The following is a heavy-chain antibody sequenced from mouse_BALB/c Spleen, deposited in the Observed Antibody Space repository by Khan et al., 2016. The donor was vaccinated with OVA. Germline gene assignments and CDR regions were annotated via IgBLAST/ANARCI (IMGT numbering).Heavy chain of an antibody. CDR1: GYTFTSYW. CDR2: ISPGSGRP. J-gene: IGHJ4*01. CDR3: ARSNYGGSGLYAMDY. D-gene: IGHD1-1*01. Sequence: DLVKPGASVKLSCKASGYTFTSYWINWIKQRPGQGLEWIGHISPGSGRPYYNELFTVKATLTVDPSSTTAYIQLSSLSSEDSAVYFCARSNYGGSGLYAMDYWGQGTSVTVSS. V-gene: IGHV1S41*01.